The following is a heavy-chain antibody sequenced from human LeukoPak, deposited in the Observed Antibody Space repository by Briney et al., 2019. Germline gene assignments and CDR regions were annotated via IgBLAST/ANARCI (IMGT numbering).Heavy chain of an antibody. CDR3: ARDGVLWFGELNVVDY. V-gene: IGHV1-46*01. CDR2: INPSGGST. D-gene: IGHD3-10*01. J-gene: IGHJ4*02. Sequence: ASVTVSCKASGYTFTSYYMHWVRQAPGQGLEWMGIINPSGGSTSYAQKFQGRVTMTRDMSTSTVYMELSSLRSEDTAVYYCARDGVLWFGELNVVDYWGQGTLVTVSS. CDR1: GYTFTSYY.